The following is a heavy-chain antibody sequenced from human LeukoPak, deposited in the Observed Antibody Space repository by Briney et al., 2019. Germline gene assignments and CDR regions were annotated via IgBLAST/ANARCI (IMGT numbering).Heavy chain of an antibody. D-gene: IGHD6-13*01. CDR2: INHSGST. CDR1: GGSFSGYY. Sequence: SETLSLTCAVYGGSFSGYYWGWIRQPPGKGLEWIGEINHSGSTNYNPSLKSRVTISVDTSKNQFSLKLSSVTAADTAVYYCARGPGSWPLEYFQHWGQGTLVTVSS. J-gene: IGHJ1*01. V-gene: IGHV4-34*01. CDR3: ARGPGSWPLEYFQH.